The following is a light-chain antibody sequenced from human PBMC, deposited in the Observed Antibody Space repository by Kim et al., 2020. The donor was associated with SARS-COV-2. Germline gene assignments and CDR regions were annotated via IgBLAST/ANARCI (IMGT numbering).Light chain of an antibody. V-gene: IGKV3-15*01. CDR1: QTVTSN. J-gene: IGKJ4*01. CDR2: GTA. Sequence: EIVMTQSPATLSVSPGEGAALSCRASQTVTSNLAWYQQKFGQPPRLVICGTATRATGIPDRFSGSGFGTEFTLTISSLQPEDLALYYCQQYQDWPLTFGGGTKVDIK. CDR3: QQYQDWPLT.